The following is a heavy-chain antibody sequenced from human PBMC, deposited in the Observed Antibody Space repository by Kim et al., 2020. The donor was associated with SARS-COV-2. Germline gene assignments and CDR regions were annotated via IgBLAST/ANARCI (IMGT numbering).Heavy chain of an antibody. CDR3: ARERDGIEAPLDF. CDR1: GYTFTTHA. Sequence: ASVKVSCKASGYTFTTHAIHWVRQAPGQSPEWMGWINAGNGLTRYSKKFQDRVTFTRDTSTTATDMELRSLTSEDTAIYYCARERDGIEAPLDFWGQGTTVTVS. V-gene: IGHV1-3*01. D-gene: IGHD2-21*01. CDR2: INAGNGLT. J-gene: IGHJ6*02.